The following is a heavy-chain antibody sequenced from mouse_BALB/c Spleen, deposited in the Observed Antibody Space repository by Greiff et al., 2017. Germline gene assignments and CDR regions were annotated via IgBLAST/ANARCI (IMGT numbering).Heavy chain of an antibody. CDR2: INPSTGYT. Sequence: QVQLKESGAELAKPGASVKMSCKASGYTFTSYWMHWVKQRPGQGLEWIGYINPSTGYTEYNQKFKDKATLTADKSSSTAYMQLSSLTSEDSAVYYCASYGKRYAMDYWGQGTSVTVSS. D-gene: IGHD1-1*01. J-gene: IGHJ4*01. CDR1: GYTFTSYW. V-gene: IGHV1-7*01. CDR3: ASYGKRYAMDY.